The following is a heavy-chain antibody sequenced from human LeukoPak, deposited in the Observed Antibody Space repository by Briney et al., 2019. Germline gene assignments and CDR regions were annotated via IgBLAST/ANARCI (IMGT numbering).Heavy chain of an antibody. J-gene: IGHJ3*02. CDR1: GGSISSSSYF. V-gene: IGHV4-39*01. Sequence: SETLSLTCTVSGGSISSSSYFWGWIRQPPGKGLEWIGSIFYSGSTYYNPSLNSRVTISIDTSKNQFSLKLSSVTAADTAVYYCARHAYYYDRSGSYEAFDIWGQGTMVTVSS. CDR3: ARHAYYYDRSGSYEAFDI. D-gene: IGHD3-22*01. CDR2: IFYSGST.